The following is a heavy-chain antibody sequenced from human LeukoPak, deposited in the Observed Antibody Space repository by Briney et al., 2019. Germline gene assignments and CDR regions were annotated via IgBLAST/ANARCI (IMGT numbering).Heavy chain of an antibody. CDR1: GFTFSSYA. CDR2: ISGSGGST. D-gene: IGHD2-2*01. J-gene: IGHJ4*02. CDR3: AKSGPYCSSTSCNYFDY. V-gene: IGHV3-23*01. Sequence: GGSLRLSCAASGFTFSSYAMSWVRQAPGKGLEWASAISGSGGSTYYADSVKGRFTISRDNSKNTLYLQMNSLRAEDTAVYYCAKSGPYCSSTSCNYFDYWGQGTLVTVSS.